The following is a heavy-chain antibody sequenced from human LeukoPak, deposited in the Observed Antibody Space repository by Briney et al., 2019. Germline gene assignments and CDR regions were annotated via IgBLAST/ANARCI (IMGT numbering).Heavy chain of an antibody. V-gene: IGHV3-7*01. CDR2: INQDGSEE. D-gene: IGHD5-12*01. J-gene: IGHJ4*02. CDR3: VRDGGVSGYDLLDY. CDR1: GFTFSNYW. Sequence: GGSLRLSCVASGFTFSNYWMTWGRQAPGMGLEWVAHINQDGSEEHYMDSVKARFTISRDNAKNSLSLQMNSLRAEDTAVYYCVRDGGVSGYDLLDYWGQGTLVTVSS.